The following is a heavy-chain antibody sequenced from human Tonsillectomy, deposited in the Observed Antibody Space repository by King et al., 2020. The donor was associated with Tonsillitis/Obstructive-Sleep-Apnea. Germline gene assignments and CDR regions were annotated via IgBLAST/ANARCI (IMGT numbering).Heavy chain of an antibody. CDR3: ARGPYYYDSRGYFDY. V-gene: IGHV2-26*01. Sequence: VTLKESGPVLVKPTETLTLTRTVSGFSLSNATMGVNWIRQPPGKALEWLAHIFSNDEKSYSTSLKSRLTISKDTSKSQVVLTMTNMDPVDTATYYCARGPYYYDSRGYFDYWGQGTLVTVSS. CDR1: GFSLSNATMG. CDR2: IFSNDEK. J-gene: IGHJ4*02. D-gene: IGHD3-22*01.